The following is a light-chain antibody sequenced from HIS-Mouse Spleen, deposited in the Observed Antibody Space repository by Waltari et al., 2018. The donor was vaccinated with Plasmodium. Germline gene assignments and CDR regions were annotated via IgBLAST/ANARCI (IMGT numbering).Light chain of an antibody. J-gene: IGLJ2*01. Sequence: SYELTQPPSVSVSPGQTASITCSGDKLGDTYAFWYQQKPGQSPVLVIYQDSKRPSGIPERFSGSNSGNTATLTISGTQAMDEADYYCQAWDSSTAWVFGGGTKLTVL. CDR3: QAWDSSTAWV. CDR2: QDS. CDR1: KLGDTY. V-gene: IGLV3-1*01.